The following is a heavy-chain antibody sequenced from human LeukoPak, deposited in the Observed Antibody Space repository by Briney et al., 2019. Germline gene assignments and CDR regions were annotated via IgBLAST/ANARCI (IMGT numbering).Heavy chain of an antibody. J-gene: IGHJ3*02. CDR3: ARDKGYCSGGSCFGDAFDI. CDR2: MNPDSGNT. V-gene: IGHV1-8*01. CDR1: GYTFTSYD. D-gene: IGHD2-15*01. Sequence: ASVKVSCKASGYTFTSYDINWVRQATGQGLEWMGWMNPDSGNTGYAQKFQGRVTMTRNTSIGTAYMELSSLRSEDTAVYYCARDKGYCSGGSCFGDAFDIWGQGTMVTVSS.